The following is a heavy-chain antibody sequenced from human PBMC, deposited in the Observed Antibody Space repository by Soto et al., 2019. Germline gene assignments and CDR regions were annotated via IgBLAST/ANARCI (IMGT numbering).Heavy chain of an antibody. CDR1: GFTFSDYY. D-gene: IGHD4-4*01. Sequence: GGSLRLSCAAAGFTFSDYYMSWIRQAPGTGLEWVSYITSSSSTIYYADSVKGRFTISRDNAKNSLYLQMNSLRAEDTAAYYCARRSRDDYNYDYWGQGTLVTVSS. J-gene: IGHJ4*02. CDR3: ARRSRDDYNYDY. V-gene: IGHV3-11*01. CDR2: ITSSSSTI.